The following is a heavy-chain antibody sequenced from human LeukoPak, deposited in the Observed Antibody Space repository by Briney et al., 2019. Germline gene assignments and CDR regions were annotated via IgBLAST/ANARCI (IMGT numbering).Heavy chain of an antibody. CDR1: GFTFSSYW. J-gene: IGHJ4*02. D-gene: IGHD5-12*01. V-gene: IGHV3-74*01. Sequence: GGSLRLSCAASGFTFSSYWMHWVRQAPGKGLVWVSRINSDGSTTYYADSVKGRFSISRDDSKNTFYLQMINLRAEDTAVYYCAKDGAWLRFDDWGQGILVTVSS. CDR2: INSDGSTT. CDR3: AKDGAWLRFDD.